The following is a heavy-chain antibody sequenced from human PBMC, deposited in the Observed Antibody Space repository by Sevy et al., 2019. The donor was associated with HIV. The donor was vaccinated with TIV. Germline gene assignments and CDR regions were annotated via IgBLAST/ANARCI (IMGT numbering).Heavy chain of an antibody. CDR2: INDKSATI. CDR1: GFTFSSYS. Sequence: GGSLRLSCVASGFTFSSYSMNWVRQAPGKGLEWLSYINDKSATIYYADSVRGRFTIARDNAKNSLFLQMNNLTDEDTAIYYCARAYFDSGAPHDYWGQRTLVTVSS. J-gene: IGHJ4*02. D-gene: IGHD3-9*01. CDR3: ARAYFDSGAPHDY. V-gene: IGHV3-48*02.